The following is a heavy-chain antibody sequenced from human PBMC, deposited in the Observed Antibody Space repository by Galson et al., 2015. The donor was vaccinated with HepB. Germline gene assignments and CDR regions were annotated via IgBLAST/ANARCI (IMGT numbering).Heavy chain of an antibody. CDR1: GFAFSTYG. J-gene: IGHJ6*02. V-gene: IGHV3-30*18. CDR3: AKQQLFYGMDV. Sequence: SLRLSCAASGFAFSTYGMHWVRQAPGKGLEWVAVIYYNGNSQYYADSVEGRFTISRDNSKNTLYLQMNSLRAEDTAVYYCAKQQLFYGMDVWGQGTTVTVS. CDR2: IYYNGNSQ. D-gene: IGHD6-13*01.